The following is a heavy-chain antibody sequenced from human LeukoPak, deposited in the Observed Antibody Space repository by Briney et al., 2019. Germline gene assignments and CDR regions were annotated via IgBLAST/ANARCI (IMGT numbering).Heavy chain of an antibody. CDR2: INPSGGST. J-gene: IGHJ4*02. CDR3: ARDYLFLYYYDSSGYYGPYFDY. V-gene: IGHV1-46*01. CDR1: GFTFTSYY. D-gene: IGHD3-22*01. Sequence: GGSLRLSCAASGFTFTSYYMHWVRQAPGQGLEWMGIINPSGGSTSYAQKFQGRVTMTRDTSTSTVYMELSRLRSEDTAVYYCARDYLFLYYYDSSGYYGPYFDYWGQGTLVTVSS.